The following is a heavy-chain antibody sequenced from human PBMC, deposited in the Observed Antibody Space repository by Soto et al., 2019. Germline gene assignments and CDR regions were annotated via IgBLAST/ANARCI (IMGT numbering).Heavy chain of an antibody. D-gene: IGHD4-4*01. CDR1: GFTFNNYA. CDR2: ITGSGSDT. CDR3: AEVVSSNWSPHYYFDY. Sequence: EVQLLESGGGLVQPGGSLRLSCAASGFTFNNYAMGWVRQAQGKGLEWVSAITGSGSDTYYLDSVKGRFTISIDNSKNIQYLQIEGLRAYDSAIYYCAEVVSSNWSPHYYFDYLGQGILVTVSS. V-gene: IGHV3-23*01. J-gene: IGHJ4*02.